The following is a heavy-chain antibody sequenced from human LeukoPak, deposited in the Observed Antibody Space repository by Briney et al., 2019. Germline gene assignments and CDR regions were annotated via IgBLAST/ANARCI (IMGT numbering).Heavy chain of an antibody. J-gene: IGHJ3*02. V-gene: IGHV1-18*04. CDR3: ARDLVGITPDAFDI. CDR2: ISANNGNT. D-gene: IGHD1-26*01. Sequence: ASVKVSCKASGYTFTSYYMHWVRQAPGQGLEWMGWISANNGNTKYAQNFQGRVTMTTETSTSTAYMELRSLRSDDTAVYYCARDLVGITPDAFDIWGQGTIVTVSS. CDR1: GYTFTSYY.